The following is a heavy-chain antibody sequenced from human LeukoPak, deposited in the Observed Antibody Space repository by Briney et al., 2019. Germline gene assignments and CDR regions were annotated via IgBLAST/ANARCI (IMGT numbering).Heavy chain of an antibody. Sequence: GASVKVSCKASGYTFTSYGISWVRQAPGQGLEWMGWINPNSGGTNYAQKFQGRVTMTRDTSINTAYIELSRLRSDDTAVYYCARLCGAACYTPASDYWGQGTLVTVSS. CDR1: GYTFTSYG. D-gene: IGHD2-21*02. CDR3: ARLCGAACYTPASDY. CDR2: INPNSGGT. V-gene: IGHV1-2*02. J-gene: IGHJ4*02.